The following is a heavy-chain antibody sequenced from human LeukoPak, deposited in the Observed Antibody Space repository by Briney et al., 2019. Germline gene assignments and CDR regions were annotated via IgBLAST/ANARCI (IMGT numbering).Heavy chain of an antibody. CDR3: AKDSIGMVRGVMNP. CDR1: VFTFSSYG. CDR2: IRSDGNKK. D-gene: IGHD3-10*01. Sequence: GGSLRLSCAASVFTFSSYGMYWVRQAPGKGLEWVAFIRSDGNKKYYADSVKGRFTISRDSSKNTLYLQMNSLRAEDTAVYYCAKDSIGMVRGVMNPWGQGTLVTVSS. V-gene: IGHV3-30*02. J-gene: IGHJ5*02.